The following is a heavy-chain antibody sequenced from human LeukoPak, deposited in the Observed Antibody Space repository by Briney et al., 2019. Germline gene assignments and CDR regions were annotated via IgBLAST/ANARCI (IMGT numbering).Heavy chain of an antibody. J-gene: IGHJ4*02. D-gene: IGHD6-6*01. CDR1: GFTFSNYA. Sequence: PGGSLRLSCAASGFTFSNYAMHWGRQAPGNGLEWVTFIRYDGSNKYYAESVKGRFTISRDNSKNTLYLQMSSLRAEDTAVYYCAKAIHSSSSGVVDYWGQGTLVTVSS. CDR2: IRYDGSNK. V-gene: IGHV3-30*02. CDR3: AKAIHSSSSGVVDY.